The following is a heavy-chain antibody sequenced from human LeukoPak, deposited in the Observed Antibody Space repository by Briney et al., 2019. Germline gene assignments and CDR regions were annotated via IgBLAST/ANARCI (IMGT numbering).Heavy chain of an antibody. CDR2: IIPIFGTA. CDR3: ARAGSRYSSGWCDY. CDR1: VGTFSSYA. D-gene: IGHD6-19*01. V-gene: IGHV1-69*13. J-gene: IGHJ4*02. Sequence: ASVKVSCKASVGTFSSYAISWVRQTPGQGLEWMGGIIPIFGTANYAQKFQGRVTITADESTSTAYMELSSLRSEDTAVYYCARAGSRYSSGWCDYWGQGTLVTVSS.